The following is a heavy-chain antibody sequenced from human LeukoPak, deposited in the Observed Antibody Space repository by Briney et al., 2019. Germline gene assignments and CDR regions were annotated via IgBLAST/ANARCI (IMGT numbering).Heavy chain of an antibody. Sequence: SVKVSCKASGGTFSSYAISWVRQAPGQGLEWMGGIIPIFGTANYAQKFQGRVTITADESTSTAYMELRSLRSDDTAVYYCARQWLEPNYYYYGMDVWGQGTTVTVSS. CDR2: IIPIFGTA. V-gene: IGHV1-69*01. D-gene: IGHD6-19*01. CDR3: ARQWLEPNYYYYGMDV. J-gene: IGHJ6*02. CDR1: GGTFSSYA.